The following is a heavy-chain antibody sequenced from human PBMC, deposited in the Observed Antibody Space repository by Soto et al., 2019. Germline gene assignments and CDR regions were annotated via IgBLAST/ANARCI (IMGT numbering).Heavy chain of an antibody. CDR1: GYTLTELS. D-gene: IGHD3-3*01. Sequence: SVKVSCKVSGYTLTELSMHWVRQAPGKGLEWMGGIIPIFGTANYAQKFQGRVTITADESTSTAYMELSSLRSEDTAVYYCARDANPPDFWSGPSFDYWGQGTLVTVSS. CDR2: IIPIFGTA. V-gene: IGHV1-69*13. CDR3: ARDANPPDFWSGPSFDY. J-gene: IGHJ4*02.